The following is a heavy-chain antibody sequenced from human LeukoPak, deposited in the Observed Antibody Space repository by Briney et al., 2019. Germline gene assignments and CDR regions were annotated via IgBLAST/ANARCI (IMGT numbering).Heavy chain of an antibody. CDR3: ARFDSGWYGYYFDY. J-gene: IGHJ4*02. V-gene: IGHV4-59*01. D-gene: IGHD6-19*01. CDR2: IYYSGST. CDR1: GGSISSYY. Sequence: SETLCLTCTVSGGSISSYYWSWIRQPPGKGLEWIGYIYYSGSTNYNPSLKSRVTISVDTSKNQFSLKLSSVTAADTAVYYCARFDSGWYGYYFDYWGQGTLVTVSS.